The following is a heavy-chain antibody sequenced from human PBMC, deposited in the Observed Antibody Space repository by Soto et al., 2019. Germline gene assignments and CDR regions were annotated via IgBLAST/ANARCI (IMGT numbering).Heavy chain of an antibody. V-gene: IGHV1-18*01. J-gene: IGHJ5*02. Sequence: QVQLVQSGAEVKEPGASVKVSCKASGYTFTSYTISWVRQAPGQGLEWMGRISPYNGNTNYAQKLQGRVTMTTDTSTSIAYMELRSLRSDVTAVYYCARVVGALGHWFDPWGQGTLVTVSS. CDR1: GYTFTSYT. CDR2: ISPYNGNT. CDR3: ARVVGALGHWFDP. D-gene: IGHD1-26*01.